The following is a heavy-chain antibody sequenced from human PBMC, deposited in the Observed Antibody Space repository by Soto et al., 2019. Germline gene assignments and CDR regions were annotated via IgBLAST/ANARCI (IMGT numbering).Heavy chain of an antibody. J-gene: IGHJ5*02. CDR3: ASGGGIQNWFDP. D-gene: IGHD3-16*01. Sequence: SWESLTISCRGSGYSFTIYWITWVRQMPGKGLEWMGRIDPSDSYTNYSPSFQGHVTISADKSISTAYLEWSSLKASDTALYYCASGGGIQNWFDPWGQGTLVTVSS. V-gene: IGHV5-10-1*01. CDR2: IDPSDSYT. CDR1: GYSFTIYW.